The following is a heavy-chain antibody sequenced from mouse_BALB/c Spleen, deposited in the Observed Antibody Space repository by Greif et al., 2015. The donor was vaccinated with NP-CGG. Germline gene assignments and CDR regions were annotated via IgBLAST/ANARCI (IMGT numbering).Heavy chain of an antibody. CDR1: GFTFSDYY. J-gene: IGHJ4*01. V-gene: IGHV5-12*02. CDR3: ARRNYGAMDY. Sequence: DVKLVESGGGSVQPGGSLKLSCATSGFTFSDYYMYWVRQTPEKRLEWVAYISNGGGSTYYPDTVKGRFTISRDNAKNTLYLQMSRLKSEDTAMYYCARRNYGAMDYWGQGTSVTVSS. D-gene: IGHD1-1*01. CDR2: ISNGGGST.